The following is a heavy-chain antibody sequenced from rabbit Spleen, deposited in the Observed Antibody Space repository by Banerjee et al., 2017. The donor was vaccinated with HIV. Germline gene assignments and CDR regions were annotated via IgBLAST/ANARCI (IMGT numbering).Heavy chain of an antibody. CDR3: ARGSATMTMVIIGYYLSL. CDR2: IAGSSSGFT. CDR1: GFSFSSSDY. V-gene: IGHV1S40*01. Sequence: QSLEESGGDLVKPGASLTLTCTASGFSFSSSDYMCWVRQAPGKGLEWISCIAGSSSGFTYSATWAKGRFTCSKTSSTTVTLQMTTLTVADTATYFCARGSATMTMVIIGYYLSLWGPGTLVTVS. D-gene: IGHD2-1*01. J-gene: IGHJ4*01.